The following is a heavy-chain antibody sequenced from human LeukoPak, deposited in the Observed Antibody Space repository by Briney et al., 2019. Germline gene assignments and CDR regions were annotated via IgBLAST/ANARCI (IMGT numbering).Heavy chain of an antibody. D-gene: IGHD3-22*01. CDR1: GFTFSSYA. CDR2: ISGSGGST. Sequence: GGSLRLSCAASGFTFSSYAMSWVRQAPGKGLEWVSAISGSGGSTYYADSVKGRFTISRDNSKNTLYLQMNSLRAEDTALYYCAILTGKYYYDSSGYYSDWGQGTLVTVSS. J-gene: IGHJ4*02. CDR3: AILTGKYYYDSSGYYSD. V-gene: IGHV3-23*01.